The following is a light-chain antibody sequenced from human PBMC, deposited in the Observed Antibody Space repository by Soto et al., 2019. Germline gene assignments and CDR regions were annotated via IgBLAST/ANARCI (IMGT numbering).Light chain of an antibody. J-gene: IGKJ2*01. CDR2: WAS. V-gene: IGKV4-1*01. Sequence: DIVMTQSPDFLAVSLGERATINCKSSQTILYSANNKNYLSWFQQKPGQPPKLLIYWASIRESGVAYRFSGSGSGTDFTLTISSLQAEDVAVYYCQQYYSPPHTFGQGTKLEI. CDR3: QQYYSPPHT. CDR1: QTILYSANNKNY.